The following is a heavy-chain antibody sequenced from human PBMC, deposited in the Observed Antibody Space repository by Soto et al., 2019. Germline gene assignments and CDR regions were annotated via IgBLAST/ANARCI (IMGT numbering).Heavy chain of an antibody. CDR1: GGSFSGYY. V-gene: IGHV4-34*01. CDR3: ARKSGSGSYYYYYYYMDV. J-gene: IGHJ6*03. D-gene: IGHD3-10*01. CDR2: INHSGST. Sequence: SEALSVTCAVYGGSFSGYYWSWIRQPPGKGLEWIGEINHSGSTNYNPSLKSRVTISVDTSKNQFSLKLSSVTAADTAVYYCARKSGSGSYYYYYYYMDVWGKGTTVTVSS.